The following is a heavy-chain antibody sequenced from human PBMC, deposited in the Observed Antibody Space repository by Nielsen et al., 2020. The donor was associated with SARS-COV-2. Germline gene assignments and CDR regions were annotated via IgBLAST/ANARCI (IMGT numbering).Heavy chain of an antibody. CDR3: ARVPSGWYLGSFDY. J-gene: IGHJ4*02. D-gene: IGHD6-19*01. CDR1: GYTFTTYG. V-gene: IGHV1-18*04. CDR2: IGTFNGIR. Sequence: ASVKVSCKTSGYTFTTYGISWVRQAPGQGLEWMGWIGTFNGIRKYAQKFQGRVTLTTDTSTNTAYMEVRSLRSDDTAIYYCARVPSGWYLGSFDYWGQGTLVTVSS.